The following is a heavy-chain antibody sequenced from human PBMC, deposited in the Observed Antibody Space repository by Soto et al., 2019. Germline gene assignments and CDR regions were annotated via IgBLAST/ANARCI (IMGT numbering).Heavy chain of an antibody. V-gene: IGHV1-69*12. J-gene: IGHJ6*02. Sequence: QVQLVQSGAEVKKPGSSVKVSCKASGGTFSSHAISWVRQAPGQGLEWMGGIIPIFGTANYAQKFQGRVTITADESTSTAYMELSSLRSEDTAVYYCAREGTRDIVVVIAATLGGMDVWGLGTTVTVSS. CDR3: AREGTRDIVVVIAATLGGMDV. CDR2: IIPIFGTA. CDR1: GGTFSSHA. D-gene: IGHD2-15*01.